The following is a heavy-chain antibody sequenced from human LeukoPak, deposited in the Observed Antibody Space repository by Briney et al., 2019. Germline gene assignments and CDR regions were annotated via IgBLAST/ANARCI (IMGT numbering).Heavy chain of an antibody. CDR2: IYYSGST. CDR1: GGSIRSYY. D-gene: IGHD5-18*01. V-gene: IGHV4-59*07. J-gene: IGHJ4*02. CDR3: ARVRGYSFAFDY. Sequence: SYTLSLTCTVSGGSIRSYYWSWLRQPPAKGLEWIEDIYYSGSTNYHPSLKSRVTISVDTSKNQFSLKLSSVTAADTDVYYCARVRGYSFAFDYWGQGTLVTVSS.